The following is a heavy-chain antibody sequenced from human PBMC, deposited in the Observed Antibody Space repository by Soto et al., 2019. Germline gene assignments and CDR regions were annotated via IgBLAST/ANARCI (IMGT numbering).Heavy chain of an antibody. D-gene: IGHD1-7*01. CDR1: GGAFSGYY. V-gene: IGHV4-34*01. Sequence: SETLSLTCAVYGGAFSGYYWSWIRQPPGKGLEWIGEINHSGSTNYNPSLKSRVTISVDTSKNQFSLKLSSVTAADTAVYYCARVAGGYSLWNYGFFDYWGQGTLVTVSS. CDR2: INHSGST. CDR3: ARVAGGYSLWNYGFFDY. J-gene: IGHJ4*02.